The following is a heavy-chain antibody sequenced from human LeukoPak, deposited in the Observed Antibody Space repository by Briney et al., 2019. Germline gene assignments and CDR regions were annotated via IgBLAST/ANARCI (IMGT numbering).Heavy chain of an antibody. CDR3: ARDSSGPLY. CDR2: IWYDGSNG. V-gene: IGHV3-33*01. Sequence: PGGSLRLSCAASGFTFSNYGMHWVRQAPGKGLEWVAVIWYDGSNGYYADSVKGRFTISRDNSKNTLYLQMNSLRAEDTAVYYCARDSSGPLYWGQGTLVTVSS. J-gene: IGHJ4*02. CDR1: GFTFSNYG. D-gene: IGHD6-19*01.